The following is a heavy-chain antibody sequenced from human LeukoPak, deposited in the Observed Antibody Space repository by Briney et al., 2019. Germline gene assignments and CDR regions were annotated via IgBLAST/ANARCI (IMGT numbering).Heavy chain of an antibody. CDR2: IKKDGSET. V-gene: IGHV3-7*03. CDR1: GFTFSTSW. D-gene: IGHD5-12*01. Sequence: PGGSLRLSCAASGFTFSTSWMSWVRQVPGKGLEWVAKIKKDGSETYYVDSVKGRFTISRDNAKNLLYLQMNSLRAEDTAMYYCARGRYSGTTYYFDYWGQGTLVTVSS. CDR3: ARGRYSGTTYYFDY. J-gene: IGHJ4*02.